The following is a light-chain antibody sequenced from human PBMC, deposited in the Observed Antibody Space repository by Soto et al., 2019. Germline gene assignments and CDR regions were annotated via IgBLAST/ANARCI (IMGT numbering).Light chain of an antibody. J-gene: IGKJ1*01. CDR3: HHYYTWPRT. CDR1: QSVSSN. Sequence: ETVLTQSPDTLSVSPGERATLSCRASQSVSSNLAWYQQKPGQAPRLLIYGASTRATGIPARFSGSGSGTEFTLTISSLQSEDIARYYCHHYYTWPRTFGQGTKVDIK. V-gene: IGKV3-15*01. CDR2: GAS.